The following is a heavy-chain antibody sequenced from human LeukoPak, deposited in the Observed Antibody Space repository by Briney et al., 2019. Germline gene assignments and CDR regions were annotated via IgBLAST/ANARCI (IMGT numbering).Heavy chain of an antibody. J-gene: IGHJ6*03. CDR2: IYYSGST. CDR1: GGSISSSSYY. Sequence: PSETLSLTCTVSGGSISSSSYYWGWIRQPPGKGLEWIGSIYYSGSTYCNPSLKSRVTISVDTSKNQFSLKLSSVTAADTAVYYCASIAARLIFDYYYYMDVWGKGTTVTVSS. CDR3: ASIAARLIFDYYYYMDV. D-gene: IGHD6-6*01. V-gene: IGHV4-39*01.